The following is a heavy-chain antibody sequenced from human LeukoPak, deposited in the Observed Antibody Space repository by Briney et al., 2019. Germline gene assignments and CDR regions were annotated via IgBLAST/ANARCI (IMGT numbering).Heavy chain of an antibody. Sequence: PGGSLRLSCAASGFTFSSYAMHWVRQAPGKGLEWVAVISYDGSNKYYADSVKGRFTISRDNSKNTLYLQMNSLRAEDTAVYYCAGNPGYSSGWYMGPDYWGQGTLVTVSS. CDR2: ISYDGSNK. D-gene: IGHD6-19*01. CDR1: GFTFSSYA. CDR3: AGNPGYSSGWYMGPDY. J-gene: IGHJ4*02. V-gene: IGHV3-30-3*01.